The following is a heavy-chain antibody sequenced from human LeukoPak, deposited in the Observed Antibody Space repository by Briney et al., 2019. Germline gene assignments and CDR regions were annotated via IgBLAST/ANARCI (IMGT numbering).Heavy chain of an antibody. V-gene: IGHV4-59*12. CDR1: GGSISSYY. CDR3: ARGRSNYDYVWGSYRYFDY. D-gene: IGHD3-16*02. J-gene: IGHJ4*02. CDR2: IYYSGST. Sequence: PSETLSLTRTVSGGSISSYYWSWIRQPPGKGLKWIGYIYYSGSTYYNPSLKSRVTISVDTSKNQFSLKLSSVTAADTAVYYCARGRSNYDYVWGSYRYFDYWGQGTLVTVSS.